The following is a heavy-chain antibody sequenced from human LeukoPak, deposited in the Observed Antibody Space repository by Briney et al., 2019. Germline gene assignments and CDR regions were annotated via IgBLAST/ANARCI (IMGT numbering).Heavy chain of an antibody. CDR2: IYPGDSDT. V-gene: IGHV5-51*01. J-gene: IGHJ4*02. CDR3: ARRAYCGGDCYYPVDY. D-gene: IGHD2-21*01. Sequence: GESLKISCKDSGYSFTNYWIGWVRQMPGKGLEWMGIIYPGDSDTRYSPSFQGQVTISADKSISTAYLQWSSLKASDTAMYYCARRAYCGGDCYYPVDYWGQGTLVTVSS. CDR1: GYSFTNYW.